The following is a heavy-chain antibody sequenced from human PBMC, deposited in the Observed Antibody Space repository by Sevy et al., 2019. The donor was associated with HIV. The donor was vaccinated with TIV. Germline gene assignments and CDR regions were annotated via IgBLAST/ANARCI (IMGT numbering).Heavy chain of an antibody. V-gene: IGHV1-69*13. D-gene: IGHD3-3*01. J-gene: IGHJ5*02. Sequence: SVKVSCKASGGTFSSYAISWVRQAPGQGLEWMGGIIPIFGTANYAQKFQGRVTITADESTSTAYMELSSLRSEDTAVYYCARERFLEWLLSNWFDPWGQGTLVTVSS. CDR1: GGTFSSYA. CDR3: ARERFLEWLLSNWFDP. CDR2: IIPIFGTA.